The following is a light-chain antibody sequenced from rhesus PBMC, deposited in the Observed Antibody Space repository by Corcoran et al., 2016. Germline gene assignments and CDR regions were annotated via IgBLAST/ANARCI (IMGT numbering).Light chain of an antibody. CDR3: QQHKSYPFT. V-gene: IGKV1-33*02. J-gene: IGKJ3*01. Sequence: DIQMTQSPSSLSASVGDRVTITCQASQGISSWLAWYQQKPGKAPKLLIYAASNLQSGVPSRFSGSGSGIDFTLTISSLQPEEFATYYCQQHKSYPFTFGPGTKLDIK. CDR1: QGISSW. CDR2: AAS.